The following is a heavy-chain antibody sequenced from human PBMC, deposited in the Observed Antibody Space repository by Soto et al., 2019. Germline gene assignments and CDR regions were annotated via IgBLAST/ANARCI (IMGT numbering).Heavy chain of an antibody. CDR1: GFTFSSYA. V-gene: IGHV3-23*01. D-gene: IGHD6-13*01. J-gene: IGHJ4*02. Sequence: GSLRLSCAASGFTFSSYAMSWVRQAPGKGLEWVSAISGSGGSTYYADSVKGRFTISRDNSKNTLYLQMNSLRAEDTAVYYCAKDKQQLEVPDYWGQGTLVTVSS. CDR3: AKDKQQLEVPDY. CDR2: ISGSGGST.